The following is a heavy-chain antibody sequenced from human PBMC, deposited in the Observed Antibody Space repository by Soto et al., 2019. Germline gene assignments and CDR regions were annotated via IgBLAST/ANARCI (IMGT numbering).Heavy chain of an antibody. Sequence: VQLVESGGGLVQPGGSLRLSCAASGFTFSSYGMHWVRQAPGKGLEWVAVISYDGSNKYYADSVKGRFTISRDNSKNTLYLQMNSLRAEDTAVYYCAKDYGYGMDVWGQGTTVTVSS. CDR2: ISYDGSNK. CDR1: GFTFSSYG. D-gene: IGHD3-10*01. J-gene: IGHJ6*02. V-gene: IGHV3-30*18. CDR3: AKDYGYGMDV.